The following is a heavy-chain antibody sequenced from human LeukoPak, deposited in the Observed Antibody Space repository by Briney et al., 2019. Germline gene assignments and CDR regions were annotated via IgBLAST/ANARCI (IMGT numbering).Heavy chain of an antibody. D-gene: IGHD7-27*01. V-gene: IGHV3-21*01. CDR2: ISSSSSYI. Sequence: KTGGSLRLSCTASGFIFSTYNMNWVRQAPGKGLEWVSSISSSSSYIYYADSVKGRFTISRDNSKDTLYLQMNSLRAEDTAVYYCARGETGDNYFDYWGQGTLVTVSS. J-gene: IGHJ4*02. CDR3: ARGETGDNYFDY. CDR1: GFIFSTYN.